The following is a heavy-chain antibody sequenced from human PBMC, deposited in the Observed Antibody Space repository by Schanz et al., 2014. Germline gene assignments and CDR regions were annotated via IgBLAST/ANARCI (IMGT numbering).Heavy chain of an antibody. CDR3: ARAPTAYCSDTSCLGTPFDY. CDR2: IIPIHGIV. J-gene: IGHJ4*02. CDR1: GYTFTNFF. Sequence: QVHLVQSGAEVHKPGASLKISCKASGYTFTNFFLHWVRQAPGQGLEWMGRIIPIHGIVNYAQRFQDRVRITADKSTSTAYMELSSLRSEDTAVYYCARAPTAYCSDTSCLGTPFDYWGQGTLVTVSS. D-gene: IGHD2-2*01. V-gene: IGHV1-69*09.